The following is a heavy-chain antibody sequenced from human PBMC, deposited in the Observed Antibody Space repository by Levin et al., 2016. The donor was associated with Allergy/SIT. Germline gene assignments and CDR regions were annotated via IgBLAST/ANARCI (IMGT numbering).Heavy chain of an antibody. CDR2: ISAYNGNT. V-gene: IGHV1-18*01. D-gene: IGHD4-17*01. CDR3: ARSDFTFYGDWFDS. J-gene: IGHJ5*01. Sequence: WVRQAPGQGLEWMGWISAYNGNTNYAQKLQGRVTMTTDTSTDTAYIELRSLRSDDTAVYYCARSDFTFYGDWFDSWGQGTLVTVSS.